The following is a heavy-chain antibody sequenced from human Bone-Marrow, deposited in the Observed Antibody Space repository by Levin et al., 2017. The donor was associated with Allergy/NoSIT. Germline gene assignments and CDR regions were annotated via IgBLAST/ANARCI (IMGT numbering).Heavy chain of an antibody. J-gene: IGHJ6*03. V-gene: IGHV3-74*01. CDR1: GFSFSGHW. CDR3: ARKSYYMDV. Sequence: LSLTCAASGFSFSGHWMHWVRQAPGKRPVWVARINTDGISTTYADSVKGRFTISRDNAKNTLYLQMNSLRAEDTAVYYCARKSYYMDVWGKGTTVIVSS. CDR2: INTDGIST.